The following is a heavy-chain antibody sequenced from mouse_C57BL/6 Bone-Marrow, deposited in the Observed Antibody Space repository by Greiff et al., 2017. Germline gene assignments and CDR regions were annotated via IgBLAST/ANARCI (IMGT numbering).Heavy chain of an antibody. V-gene: IGHV5-17*01. Sequence: VMLVESGGGLVKPGGSLKLSCAASGFTFSDYGMHWVRQAPEKGLEWVAYISSGSSTIYYADTVKGRFTISRDNAKNTLFLQMTSLRSEDTAMYYCSRPHYYGSSYCWFAYWGQGTLVTVSA. CDR3: SRPHYYGSSYCWFAY. CDR2: ISSGSSTI. D-gene: IGHD1-1*01. CDR1: GFTFSDYG. J-gene: IGHJ3*01.